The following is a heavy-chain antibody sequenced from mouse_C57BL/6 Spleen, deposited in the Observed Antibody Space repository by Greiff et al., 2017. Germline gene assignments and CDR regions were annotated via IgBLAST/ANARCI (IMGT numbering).Heavy chain of an antibody. V-gene: IGHV1-81*01. CDR2: LYPRSGNT. J-gene: IGHJ4*01. D-gene: IGHD1-1*01. Sequence: QVQLQQSGAELARPGASVKLSCKASGYTFTSYGISWVKQRTGQGLEWIGELYPRSGNTSYNQKFKGKATLTVAKSSSTAYMELRSLTSEDSAVYFCASRDYYSSSYAMDYWGQGTSVTVSS. CDR1: GYTFTSYG. CDR3: ASRDYYSSSYAMDY.